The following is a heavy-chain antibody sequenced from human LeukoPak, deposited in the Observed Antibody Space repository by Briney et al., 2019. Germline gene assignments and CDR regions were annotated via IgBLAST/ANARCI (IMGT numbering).Heavy chain of an antibody. J-gene: IGHJ4*02. CDR1: GFTFSSYS. CDR3: AGARGRFGSDN. V-gene: IGHV3-21*01. Sequence: GGSLRLSCAASGFTFSSYSMNWVRQAPGKGLEWVSSISGSSSYIYYADSVKGRFTISRDNAKNSLYLQMNSLRAEDTAVYYCAGARGRFGSDNWGQGTLVTVSS. D-gene: IGHD3-10*01. CDR2: ISGSSSYI.